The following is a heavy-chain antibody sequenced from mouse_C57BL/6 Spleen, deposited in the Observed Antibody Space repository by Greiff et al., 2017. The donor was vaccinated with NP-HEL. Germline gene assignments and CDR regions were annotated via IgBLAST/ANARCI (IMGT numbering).Heavy chain of an antibody. CDR2: IYPGSGNT. J-gene: IGHJ2*01. CDR1: GYTFTDYY. CDR3: ARPVGQGYFDY. D-gene: IGHD3-3*01. V-gene: IGHV1-76*01. Sequence: VQLQQSGAELVRPGASVKLSCKASGYTFTDYYINWVKQRPGQGLEWIARIYPGSGNTYYNEKFKGKATLTAEKSSSTAYMQLSSLTSEDSAVYFCARPVGQGYFDYWGQGTTLTVSS.